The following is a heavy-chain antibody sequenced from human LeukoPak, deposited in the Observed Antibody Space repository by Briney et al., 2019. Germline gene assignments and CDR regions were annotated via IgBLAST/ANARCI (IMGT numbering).Heavy chain of an antibody. CDR1: GGSIRSGYYY. CDR3: ARLTRGSIAVFGRTRPTSIDY. V-gene: IGHV4-39*01. D-gene: IGHD6-6*01. CDR2: IYDSGST. J-gene: IGHJ4*02. Sequence: SETLSLTCTVSGGSIRSGYYYWGWIRQPPGKGLEWIGSIYDSGSTYYNPSLKSRVTISIDTSRNQFSLKMSSVTAADTAVYYCARLTRGSIAVFGRTRPTSIDYWGQGTLVTVSS.